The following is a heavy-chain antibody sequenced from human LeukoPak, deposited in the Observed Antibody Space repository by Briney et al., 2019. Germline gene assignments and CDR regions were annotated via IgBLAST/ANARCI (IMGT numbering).Heavy chain of an antibody. Sequence: ASVKVSCKASSYTFTNYAFTWVRQAPGQGLEWMGWISAYNGNTNYAQKLQGRVTMTTDTSTSTAYMELRSLRSDDTAVYYCARSSLGYSSGWSMTFDYWGQGTLVTVSS. J-gene: IGHJ4*02. CDR3: ARSSLGYSSGWSMTFDY. V-gene: IGHV1-18*01. D-gene: IGHD6-19*01. CDR2: ISAYNGNT. CDR1: SYTFTNYA.